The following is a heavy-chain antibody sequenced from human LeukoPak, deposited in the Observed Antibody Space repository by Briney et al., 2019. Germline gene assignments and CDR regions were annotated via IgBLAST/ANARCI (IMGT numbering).Heavy chain of an antibody. CDR2: IHRDGRT. J-gene: IGHJ4*02. V-gene: IGHV4-4*02. Sequence: PGGSLRLSCAASGFTFSSYGMYWVRQPPGQGLEWIGEIHRDGRTRYNPSLKSRVTMSMDYSKNQFSLSVTSVTAADTAIYYCGKTDIYFNPIDYWGPGSLVTVSS. D-gene: IGHD3-9*01. CDR3: GKTDIYFNPIDY. CDR1: GFTFSSYGM.